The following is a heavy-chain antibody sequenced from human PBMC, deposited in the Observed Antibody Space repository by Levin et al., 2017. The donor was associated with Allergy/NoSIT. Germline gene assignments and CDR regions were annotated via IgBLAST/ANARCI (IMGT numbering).Heavy chain of an antibody. J-gene: IGHJ4*02. Sequence: GASVKVSCKSSGGTFSNYAISWVRQAPGQGFEWMGGTVPIFGSTKYAQKFQGRVAVTADESTSTAYMPLTSLRSEDTAIYYCARHSGTYGTPLEHWGQGTLVTVSS. V-gene: IGHV1-69*13. CDR1: GGTFSNYA. D-gene: IGHD3-16*01. CDR2: TVPIFGST. CDR3: ARHSGTYGTPLEH.